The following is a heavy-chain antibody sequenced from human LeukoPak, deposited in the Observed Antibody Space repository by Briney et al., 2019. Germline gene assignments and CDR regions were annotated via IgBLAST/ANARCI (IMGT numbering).Heavy chain of an antibody. V-gene: IGHV3-7*01. Sequence: GGSLRLSCAASGFTFSSYWMSWVRQAPGKGLEWVANIKQDGSEKYYVDSVKGRFTISRDNAKNSLYLQMNSLRAEDTAVYYCARRYSSGWYRGPFQHWGQGTLVTVSS. CDR2: IKQDGSEK. J-gene: IGHJ1*01. CDR1: GFTFSSYW. D-gene: IGHD6-19*01. CDR3: ARRYSSGWYRGPFQH.